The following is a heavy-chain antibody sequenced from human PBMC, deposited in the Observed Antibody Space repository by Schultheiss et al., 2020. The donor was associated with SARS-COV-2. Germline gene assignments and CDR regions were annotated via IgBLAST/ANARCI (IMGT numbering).Heavy chain of an antibody. CDR3: ARGALAYYDFWSGYYSRFDP. CDR2: ISSSSSYI. V-gene: IGHV3-21*01. D-gene: IGHD3-3*01. J-gene: IGHJ5*02. Sequence: GESLKISCAASGFTFSSYGMHWVRQAPGKGLEWVSSISSSSSYIYYADSVKGRFTISRDNSKNTLYLQMNSLRAEDTAVYFCARGALAYYDFWSGYYSRFDPWGQGTLVTVSS. CDR1: GFTFSSYG.